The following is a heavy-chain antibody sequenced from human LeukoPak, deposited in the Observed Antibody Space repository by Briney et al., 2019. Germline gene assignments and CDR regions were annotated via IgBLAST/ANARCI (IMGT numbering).Heavy chain of an antibody. V-gene: IGHV3-23*01. CDR3: AKEEGSGSYYISAVFDY. J-gene: IGHJ4*02. CDR1: GFTFSSYA. Sequence: GGSLRLSCAASGFTFSSYAMSWVRQAPGKGLEWVSAISGSGGSTYYADSVKGRFTISRDNSKNTLYLQMNSLRAEDTAVYYCAKEEGSGSYYISAVFDYWGQGTLVTVSS. CDR2: ISGSGGST. D-gene: IGHD3-10*01.